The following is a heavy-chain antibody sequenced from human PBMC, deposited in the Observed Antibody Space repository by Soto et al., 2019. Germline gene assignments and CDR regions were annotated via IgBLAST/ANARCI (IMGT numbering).Heavy chain of an antibody. V-gene: IGHV1-18*01. Sequence: GASVKVSCKASGYTFTSYGISWVRQAPGQGLEWMGWISAYNGNTNYAQKLQGRVTMTTDTSTSTAYMELRSLRSDDTAVYYCAREGNAHLGELSAQMGGNGWGQGTLVTVSS. J-gene: IGHJ4*02. CDR2: ISAYNGNT. D-gene: IGHD3-16*02. CDR1: GYTFTSYG. CDR3: AREGNAHLGELSAQMGGNG.